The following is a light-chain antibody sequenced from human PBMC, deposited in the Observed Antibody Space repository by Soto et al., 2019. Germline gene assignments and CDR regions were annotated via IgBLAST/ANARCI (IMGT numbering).Light chain of an antibody. CDR1: ISDIGDYNS. V-gene: IGLV2-8*01. Sequence: QPLLTQPASASGSPGQSFTISCTGTISDIGDYNSVSWYQQHPGKAPKLIIYEVIKRPSGVPDRFSGYKSGNTASLTVSGLQAEDEADYYCSSYAGSNNYVFGTGTKVTVL. J-gene: IGLJ1*01. CDR2: EVI. CDR3: SSYAGSNNYV.